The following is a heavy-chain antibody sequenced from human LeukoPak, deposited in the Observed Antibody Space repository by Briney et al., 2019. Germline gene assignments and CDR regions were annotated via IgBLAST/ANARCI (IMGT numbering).Heavy chain of an antibody. CDR1: GFTFSSYA. CDR2: ISYDGSNK. D-gene: IGHD2/OR15-2a*01. CDR3: ARASGGTSCNDY. Sequence: QSGGSLRLSCAASGFTFSSYAMHWVRQAPGKGLEWVAVISYDGSNKYYADSVKGRFTISRDNAKNSLYLQMNSLRAEDTAVYYCARASGGTSCNDYWGQGTLVTVSS. J-gene: IGHJ4*02. V-gene: IGHV3-30*04.